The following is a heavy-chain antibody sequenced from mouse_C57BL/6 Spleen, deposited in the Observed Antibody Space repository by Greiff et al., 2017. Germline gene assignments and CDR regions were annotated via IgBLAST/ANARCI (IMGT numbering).Heavy chain of an antibody. V-gene: IGHV1-82*01. CDR2: IYPGDGDT. CDR1: GYAFSSSW. CDR3: AGSLYYYGSGYDWYFDV. D-gene: IGHD1-1*01. J-gene: IGHJ1*03. Sequence: VQLQQSGPELVKPGASVKISCKASGYAFSSSWMNWVKQRPGTGLEWIGRIYPGDGDTNYNGKFKGKATLTADKSSSTAYMQLSSLTSEDSAVYFCAGSLYYYGSGYDWYFDVWGTGTTVTVSS.